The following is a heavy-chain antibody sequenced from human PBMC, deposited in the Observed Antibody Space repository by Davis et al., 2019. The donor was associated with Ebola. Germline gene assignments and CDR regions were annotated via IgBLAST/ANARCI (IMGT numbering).Heavy chain of an antibody. Sequence: GESLKISCAASGFTFSSYWMHWVRQAPGKGLVWVSRINSDGSSTSYADSVKGRFTISSDNAKNTLYLQMNSLRAEDTAVYYCARDGGSYSSYFDYWGQGTLVTVSS. V-gene: IGHV3-74*01. D-gene: IGHD1-26*01. J-gene: IGHJ4*02. CDR3: ARDGGSYSSYFDY. CDR2: INSDGSST. CDR1: GFTFSSYW.